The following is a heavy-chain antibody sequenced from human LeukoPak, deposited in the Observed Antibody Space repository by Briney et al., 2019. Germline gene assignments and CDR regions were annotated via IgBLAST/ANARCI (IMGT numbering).Heavy chain of an antibody. CDR3: AKDLSTVTVLADY. CDR2: ISSSSSYI. J-gene: IGHJ4*02. D-gene: IGHD4-17*01. Sequence: PGGSLGLSCAASGFTFSSYSMNWVRQAPGKGLEWVSSISSSSSYIYYADSVKGRFTISRDNSKNTLYLQMNSLRAEDTAVYYCAKDLSTVTVLADYWGQGTLVTVSS. CDR1: GFTFSSYS. V-gene: IGHV3-21*01.